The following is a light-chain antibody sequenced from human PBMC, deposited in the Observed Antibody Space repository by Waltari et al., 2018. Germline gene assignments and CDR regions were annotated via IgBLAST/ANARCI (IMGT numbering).Light chain of an antibody. J-gene: IGLJ3*02. V-gene: IGLV2-14*01. CDR3: SSYTSSSTWV. CDR2: EVS. CDR1: SSDVGGSNY. Sequence: QSALTQPASVSGSPGQSITISCTRTSSDVGGSNYVSWYQQHPGKAPKRMIYEVSNRPSWVSNRFAGSKSGNTASLTISGLQAEDEADYYCSSYTSSSTWVFGGGTKLTVL.